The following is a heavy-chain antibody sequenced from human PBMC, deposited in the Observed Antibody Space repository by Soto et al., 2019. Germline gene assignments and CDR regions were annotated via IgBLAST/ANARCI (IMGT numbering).Heavy chain of an antibody. V-gene: IGHV4-59*01. CDR3: AESRSGWIFDY. Sequence: SETLSLTCTVSGGSISSYYLSWIRQPPGKGLEWIGYIYYSGSTNYNPSLKSRVTISVDTSKNQFSLKLSSVTAADTAVYYCAESRSGWIFDYWGQGTLVTVSS. CDR2: IYYSGST. D-gene: IGHD6-19*01. J-gene: IGHJ4*02. CDR1: GGSISSYY.